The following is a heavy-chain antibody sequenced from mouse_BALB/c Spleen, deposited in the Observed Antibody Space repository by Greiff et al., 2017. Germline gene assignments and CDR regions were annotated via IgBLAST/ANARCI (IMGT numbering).Heavy chain of an antibody. D-gene: IGHD2-4*01. V-gene: IGHV5-4*02. CDR1: GFTFSDYY. J-gene: IGHJ4*01. CDR2: ISDGGSYT. Sequence: EVMLVESGGGLVKPGGSLKLSCAASGFTFSDYYMYWVRQTPEKRLEWVATISDGGSYTYYPDSVKGRFTISRDNAKNNLYLQMSSLKSEDTAMDYCARDGGLRVPYYYAMDYWGQGTSVTVSS. CDR3: ARDGGLRVPYYYAMDY.